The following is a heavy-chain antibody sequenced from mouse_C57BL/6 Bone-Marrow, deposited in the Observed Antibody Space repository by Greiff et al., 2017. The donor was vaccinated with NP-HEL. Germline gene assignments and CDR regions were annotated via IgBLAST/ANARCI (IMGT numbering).Heavy chain of an antibody. CDR3: ARHPHYYGSSPWFAY. CDR2: FYPGSGSV. CDR1: GYTFAEYT. Sequence: VQGVESGAELVKPGASVKLSCKASGYTFAEYTIHWVKQRSGQGLEWIGWFYPGSGSVKYNEKFKDKATLTADKSSSTVYMELSRLTSEDAAVYFCARHPHYYGSSPWFAYWGQGTLVTVSA. J-gene: IGHJ3*01. V-gene: IGHV1-62-2*01. D-gene: IGHD1-1*01.